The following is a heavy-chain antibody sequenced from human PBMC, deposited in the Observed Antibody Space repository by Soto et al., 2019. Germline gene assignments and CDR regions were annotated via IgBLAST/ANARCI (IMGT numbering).Heavy chain of an antibody. CDR1: GLTFSNFA. V-gene: IGHV3-23*01. J-gene: IGHJ5*02. CDR3: APRLTIFGIVKLSTWFDP. Sequence: VGALRLSCTASGLTFSNFAMSWVRQSPGKGPEWVSTISGNGGATFYADSEKGRFTISRDNSKKTLYLQMNGLRAEDTAVYYCAPRLTIFGIVKLSTWFDPWGQGTLVTVSS. CDR2: ISGNGGAT. D-gene: IGHD3-3*01.